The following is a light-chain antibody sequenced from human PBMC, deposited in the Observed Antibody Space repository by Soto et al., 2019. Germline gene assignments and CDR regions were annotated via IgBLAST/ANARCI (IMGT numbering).Light chain of an antibody. J-gene: IGKJ3*01. Sequence: EIVLTQSPGTLSLSPGERATLSCRASQSVSSSYLAWYQQKPGQAPRLLIYGASSRATGIPDRFSGSGSGTDFSLTINRLEPEDFAVYYCHQYGSSLCTFGHGTKVEIK. V-gene: IGKV3-20*01. CDR3: HQYGSSLCT. CDR2: GAS. CDR1: QSVSSSY.